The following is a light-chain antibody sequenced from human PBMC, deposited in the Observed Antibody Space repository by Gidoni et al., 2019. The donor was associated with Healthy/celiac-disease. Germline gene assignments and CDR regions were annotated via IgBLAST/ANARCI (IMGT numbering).Light chain of an antibody. CDR2: GAS. Sequence: EIVLTQSPGTLSLSPGERATLSCRASQRVSSSYLAWYQQKPGQAPRLLIYGASSRATGIPDRFSGSGSGTDFTLTISRLEPEDFAVCYCQQYGSSPPATFGQGTKLEIK. V-gene: IGKV3-20*01. CDR1: QRVSSSY. CDR3: QQYGSSPPAT. J-gene: IGKJ2*01.